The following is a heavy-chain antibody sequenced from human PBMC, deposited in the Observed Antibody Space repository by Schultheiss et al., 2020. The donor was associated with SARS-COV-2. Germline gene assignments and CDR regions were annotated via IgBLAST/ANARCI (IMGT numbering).Heavy chain of an antibody. Sequence: SETLSLTCTVSGGSISSGSYYWSWIRQPAGKGLEWIGRIYTSGSTNYNPSLKSRVTMSVDTSKNQFSLKLSSVTAADTAVYYCARGRGYSYGHTLFDYWGQGTLVTVSS. V-gene: IGHV4-61*02. J-gene: IGHJ4*02. CDR1: GGSISSGSYY. CDR2: IYTSGST. D-gene: IGHD5-18*01. CDR3: ARGRGYSYGHTLFDY.